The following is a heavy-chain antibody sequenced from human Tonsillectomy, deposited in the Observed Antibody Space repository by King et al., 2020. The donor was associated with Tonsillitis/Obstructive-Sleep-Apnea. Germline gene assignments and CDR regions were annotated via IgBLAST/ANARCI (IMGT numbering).Heavy chain of an antibody. CDR2: IYYSGST. V-gene: IGHV4-39*01. CDR3: ARQGERNYYDSSGYYRAYYYYYMDV. Sequence: QLQESGPGLVKPSETLSLTCTVSGGSISSSSYYWGWIRQPPGKGLEWIGSIYYSGSTYYNPSLKSRVTISVDTSKNQFSLKLSSVTAADTAVYYCARQGERNYYDSSGYYRAYYYYYMDVWGKGTTVTVSS. CDR1: GGSISSSSYY. D-gene: IGHD3-22*01. J-gene: IGHJ6*03.